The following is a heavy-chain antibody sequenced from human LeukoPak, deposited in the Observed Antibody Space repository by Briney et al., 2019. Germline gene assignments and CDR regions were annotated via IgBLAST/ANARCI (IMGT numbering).Heavy chain of an antibody. CDR3: ARGEPYYDFWSGYPFDY. J-gene: IGHJ4*02. V-gene: IGHV4-30-4*08. CDR2: IYYSGST. Sequence: PSQTLSLACTVSGGSISSGDYYWSWIRQPPGKGLEWIGYIYYSGSTYYNPSLKSRVTISVDTSKNQFSLKLSSVTAADTAVYYCARGEPYYDFWSGYPFDYWGQGTLVTVSS. CDR1: GGSISSGDYY. D-gene: IGHD3-3*01.